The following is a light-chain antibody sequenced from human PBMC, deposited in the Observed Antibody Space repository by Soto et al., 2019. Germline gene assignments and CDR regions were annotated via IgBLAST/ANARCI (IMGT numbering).Light chain of an antibody. CDR1: QSVSSSY. Sequence: EIVLTQSPGTLSWSAGERATLSCRASQSVSSSYLAWSQQKPGQAPRLLIYGASNRATGIPARFNASGYGTDFNLTISDLETEDVAVYYCQQRTNWPITFGQGTRLEIK. CDR3: QQRTNWPIT. J-gene: IGKJ5*01. CDR2: GAS. V-gene: IGKV3D-20*02.